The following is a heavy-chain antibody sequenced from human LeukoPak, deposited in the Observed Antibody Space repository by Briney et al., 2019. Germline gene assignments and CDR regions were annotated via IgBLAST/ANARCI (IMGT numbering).Heavy chain of an antibody. V-gene: IGHV4-61*01. Sequence: SETLSLTCTVSGDSVNSGSYYWSWIRQPPGKRLGWIGNIYYTGSTNYTPSLRGRVTISLDTSKNQFSLSLSSVTAADTAVYYCARESLDWGQGTLVTVSS. J-gene: IGHJ4*02. CDR2: IYYTGST. CDR3: ARESLD. CDR1: GDSVNSGSYY.